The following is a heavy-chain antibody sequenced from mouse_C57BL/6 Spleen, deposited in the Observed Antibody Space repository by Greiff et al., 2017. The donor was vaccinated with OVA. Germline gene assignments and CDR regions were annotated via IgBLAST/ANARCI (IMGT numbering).Heavy chain of an antibody. CDR1: GYTFTSYW. Sequence: QVQLQQSGTELVKPGASVKLSCKASGYTFTSYWMHWVKQRPGQGLEWIGNINPSNGGTNYNEKFKSKATLTVDKSSSTAYMQLRSLTSEYSAVYYCARNYDYDYWYFDVWGTGTTVTVSS. D-gene: IGHD2-4*01. V-gene: IGHV1-53*01. J-gene: IGHJ1*03. CDR3: ARNYDYDYWYFDV. CDR2: INPSNGGT.